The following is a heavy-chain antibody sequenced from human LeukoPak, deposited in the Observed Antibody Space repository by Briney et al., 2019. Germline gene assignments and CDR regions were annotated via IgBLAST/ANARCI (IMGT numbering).Heavy chain of an antibody. V-gene: IGHV5-51*01. CDR2: VYPGDSDT. D-gene: IGHD2-2*02. CDR1: GYTFSDYW. J-gene: IGHJ4*02. CDR3: ARSQSLYGAADY. Sequence: GESLKISCKASGYTFSDYWIGWVRRMPGQGLEWMGIVYPGDSDTRYSPSFQGHVTISADKSINTAYLQWSGLQASDNAIYFCARSQSLYGAADYWGQGTLV.